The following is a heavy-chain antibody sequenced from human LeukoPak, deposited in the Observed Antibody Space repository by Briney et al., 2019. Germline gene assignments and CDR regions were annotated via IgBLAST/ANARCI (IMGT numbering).Heavy chain of an antibody. V-gene: IGHV1-8*01. CDR2: MNPNSGNT. CDR3: AIKTTITMVRGVISLVDY. J-gene: IGHJ4*02. CDR1: GYTFTSYD. D-gene: IGHD3-10*01. Sequence: ASVKVSCKASGYTFTSYDINWVRQATGQGLEWMGWMNPNSGNTGYAQKFQGRVTMTRNTSISTAYMELSSLRSEDTAVYYCAIKTTITMVRGVISLVDYWGQGTLVTVSS.